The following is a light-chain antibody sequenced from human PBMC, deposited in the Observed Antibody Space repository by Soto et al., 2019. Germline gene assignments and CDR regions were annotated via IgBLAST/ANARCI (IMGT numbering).Light chain of an antibody. CDR1: QSVSSY. V-gene: IGKV3-15*01. CDR3: QQYNNWPYT. J-gene: IGKJ2*01. Sequence: DIVMTQSPATLSVYLGERATVSCRASQSVSSYLAWYQQKPGQAPRLLIYGTSTRATNITARFSGSGSGTDFTLTISSLQSEDIAVYYCQQYNNWPYTFGHGNKLEIK. CDR2: GTS.